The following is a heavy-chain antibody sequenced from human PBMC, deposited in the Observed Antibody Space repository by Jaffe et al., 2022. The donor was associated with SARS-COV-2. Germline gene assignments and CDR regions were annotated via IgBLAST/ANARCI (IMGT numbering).Heavy chain of an antibody. CDR1: GGSFSGYY. CDR2: INHSGST. V-gene: IGHV4-34*01. Sequence: QVQLQQWGAGLLKPSETLSLTCAVYGGSFSGYYWSWIRQPPGKGLEWIGEINHSGSTNYNPSLKSRVTISVDTSKNQFSLKLSSVTAADTAVYYCARFRVGPLYYYYGMDVWGQGTTVTVSS. J-gene: IGHJ6*02. CDR3: ARFRVGPLYYYYGMDV. D-gene: IGHD3-3*01.